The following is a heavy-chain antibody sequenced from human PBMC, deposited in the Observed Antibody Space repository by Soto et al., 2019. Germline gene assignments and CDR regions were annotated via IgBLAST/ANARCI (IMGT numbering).Heavy chain of an antibody. D-gene: IGHD6-19*01. J-gene: IGHJ5*02. Sequence: QVQLVESGGGVVQPGRSLRLSCAASGFTFSSYGMHWVRQAPGKGLEWVAVISYDGSNKYYADSVKGRFTISRDNSKNPLYLQMNSLRAEDTAVYYCAKEEISAVAGTPPFDPWGQGTLVTVSS. CDR3: AKEEISAVAGTPPFDP. CDR2: ISYDGSNK. CDR1: GFTFSSYG. V-gene: IGHV3-30*18.